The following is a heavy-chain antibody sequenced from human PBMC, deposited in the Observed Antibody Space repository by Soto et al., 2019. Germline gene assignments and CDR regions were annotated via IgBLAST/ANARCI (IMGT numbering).Heavy chain of an antibody. J-gene: IGHJ4*02. CDR3: AKANFYGSGGFDY. D-gene: IGHD3-10*01. CDR2: ISGSGGST. V-gene: IGHV3-23*01. Sequence: GGSLRLSCAASGFTFSSYAMNWVRQAPGKGLQWVSVISGSGGSTYYADSVKGRFTISRDNSKNTLYLQMNSLRAEDTAVYYCAKANFYGSGGFDYWGQGTLVTVSS. CDR1: GFTFSSYA.